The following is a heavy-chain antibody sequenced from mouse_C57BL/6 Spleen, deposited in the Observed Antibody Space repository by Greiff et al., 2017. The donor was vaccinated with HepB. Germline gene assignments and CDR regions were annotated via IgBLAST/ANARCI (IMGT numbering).Heavy chain of an antibody. CDR1: GYAFSSYW. CDR3: ARYGYDIYAMDY. CDR2: IYPGDGDT. J-gene: IGHJ4*01. D-gene: IGHD2-2*01. Sequence: QVQLQQSGAELVKPGASVKISCKASGYAFSSYWMNWVKQRPGKGLEWIGQIYPGDGDTNYNGKFKGKATLTADKSSSTAYMQLSSLTSVDSAVYFCARYGYDIYAMDYWGQGTSVTVSS. V-gene: IGHV1-80*01.